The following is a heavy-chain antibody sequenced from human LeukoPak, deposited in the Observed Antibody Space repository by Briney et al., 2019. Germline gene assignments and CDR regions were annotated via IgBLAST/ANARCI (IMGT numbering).Heavy chain of an antibody. Sequence: QPGGSLRLSCAASGFTFSYYWMHWVRHAPGKGLVWVSHINSDASTTACADSVRGRFTVSRDNAKNTLYLQMNSLRVEDTAMYYCARVHNIDEPWGQGTLVTVSS. CDR3: ARVHNIDEP. CDR2: INSDASTT. V-gene: IGHV3-74*01. CDR1: GFTFSYYW. J-gene: IGHJ5*02. D-gene: IGHD1-1*01.